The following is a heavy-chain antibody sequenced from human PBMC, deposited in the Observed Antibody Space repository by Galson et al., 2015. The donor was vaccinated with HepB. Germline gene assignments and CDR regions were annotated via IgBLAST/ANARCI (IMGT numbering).Heavy chain of an antibody. CDR2: IIPIFGTA. CDR1: GGTFSSYA. V-gene: IGHV1-69*13. Sequence: SVTVSCKASGGTFSSYAISWVRQAPGQGLEWMGGIIPIFGTANYAQKFQGRVTITADESTSTAYMELSSLRSEDTAVYYCARPPVEQQLVWGNTPRHYYGMDVWGQGTTVTVSS. CDR3: ARPPVEQQLVWGNTPRHYYGMDV. D-gene: IGHD6-13*01. J-gene: IGHJ6*02.